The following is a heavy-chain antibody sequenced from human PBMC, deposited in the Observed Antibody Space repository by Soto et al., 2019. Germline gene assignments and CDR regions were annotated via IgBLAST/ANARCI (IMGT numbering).Heavy chain of an antibody. D-gene: IGHD3-22*01. CDR1: GGTFSSYT. J-gene: IGHJ4*02. CDR2: IIPILGIA. V-gene: IGHV1-69*02. Sequence: SVKVSCXTSGGTFSSYTISWVRQAPGQGLEWMGRIIPILGIANYAQKFQGRVTITADKSTSTAYMELSSLRSEDTAVYYCARSRITMIGYFDYWGQGTLVTVSS. CDR3: ARSRITMIGYFDY.